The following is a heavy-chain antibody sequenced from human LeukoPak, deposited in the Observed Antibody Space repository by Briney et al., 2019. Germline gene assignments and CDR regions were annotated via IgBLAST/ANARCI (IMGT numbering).Heavy chain of an antibody. Sequence: GGSLRLSCAASGFTFSSYEMNWVRQAPGKGLEWVAYISSSGSTIYHPDSVKGRFTISRDNAKNSLYLQMNSLRAEDTVVYYCAELGITMIGGVWGKGTTVTISS. J-gene: IGHJ6*04. D-gene: IGHD3-10*02. CDR1: GFTFSSYE. V-gene: IGHV3-48*03. CDR3: AELGITMIGGV. CDR2: ISSSGSTI.